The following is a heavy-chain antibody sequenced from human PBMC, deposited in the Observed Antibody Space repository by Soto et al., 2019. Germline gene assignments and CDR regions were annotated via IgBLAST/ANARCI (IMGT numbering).Heavy chain of an antibody. V-gene: IGHV3-30*18. D-gene: IGHD6-19*01. CDR2: ISYDGSNK. Sequence: SLRLSCAASGFTFSSYGMHWVRQAPGKGLEWVAVISYDGSNKYYADSVKGRFTISRDNSKNTLYLQMNSLRAEDTAVYYCAKDGDSSGPLDYWGQGTLVTVSS. CDR3: AKDGDSSGPLDY. J-gene: IGHJ4*02. CDR1: GFTFSSYG.